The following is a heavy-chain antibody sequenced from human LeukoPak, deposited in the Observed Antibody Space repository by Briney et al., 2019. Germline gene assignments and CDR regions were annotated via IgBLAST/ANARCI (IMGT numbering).Heavy chain of an antibody. D-gene: IGHD3-3*01. CDR1: GGSISSSSYY. CDR3: ARGGRTIFGVGNYYMDV. V-gene: IGHV4-39*07. J-gene: IGHJ6*03. Sequence: SETLSLTCTVSGGSISSSSYYWGWIRQPPGKGLEWIGSIYYSGSTYYNPSLKSRVTISVDTSKNQFSLKLSSVTAADTAVYYCARGGRTIFGVGNYYMDVWGKGTTVTVSS. CDR2: IYYSGST.